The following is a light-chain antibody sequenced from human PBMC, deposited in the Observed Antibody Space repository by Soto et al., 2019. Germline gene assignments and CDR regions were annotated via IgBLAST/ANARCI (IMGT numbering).Light chain of an antibody. CDR3: CSYEGSYTLV. J-gene: IGLJ2*01. Sequence: QSALTQPRSVSGSPGQSVTISCTGTSSDVGGYNYVSWYQQYPGKAPKLMIYDVTKRPSGVPDRFSGSKSGNTASLTISGLQAEDEADYYCCSYEGSYTLVFGGGTKVTVL. CDR2: DVT. V-gene: IGLV2-11*01. CDR1: SSDVGGYNY.